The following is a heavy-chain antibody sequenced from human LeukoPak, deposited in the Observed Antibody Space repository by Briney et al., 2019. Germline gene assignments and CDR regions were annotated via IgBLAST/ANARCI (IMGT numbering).Heavy chain of an antibody. Sequence: GASVKVSCKASGYTFTSYAMNWVRQAPGQGLEWMGWINTNTGNPTYAQGFTGRFVFSLDTSVSTAYLQISSLKAEDTAVYYCARGESKGYCSGGSCYRGPWDPWGQGTLVTVSS. CDR2: INTNTGNP. D-gene: IGHD2-15*01. V-gene: IGHV7-4-1*02. J-gene: IGHJ5*02. CDR1: GYTFTSYA. CDR3: ARGESKGYCSGGSCYRGPWDP.